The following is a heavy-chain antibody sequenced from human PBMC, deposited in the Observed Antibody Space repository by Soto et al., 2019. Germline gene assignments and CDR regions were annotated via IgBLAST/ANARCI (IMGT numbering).Heavy chain of an antibody. J-gene: IGHJ4*02. D-gene: IGHD2-2*01. CDR1: GFRFSDYY. CDR3: ARGNALYDY. CDR2: IRSSDNTR. V-gene: IGHV3-11*01. Sequence: GGSLRLSCAASGFRFSDYYMSWIRQAPGKGLEWVSYIRSSDNTRYYADSVKGRFTISRDNAKNSLYLQMNSLRAEDTAVYYCARGNALYDYWGQGILVTVSS.